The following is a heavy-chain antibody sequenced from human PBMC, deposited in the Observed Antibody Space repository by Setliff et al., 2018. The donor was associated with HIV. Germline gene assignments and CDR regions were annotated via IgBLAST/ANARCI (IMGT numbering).Heavy chain of an antibody. Sequence: PSETLSLTCAVSGDSISSGFYWGWIRQPPGKGLEWIGSVYHSGRTYYNPSLKSRVTISVDKSKNQFSLNLSSVTAADTAVYYSARLLRSGYSTTWYEGGAAWWFDPWGQGTLVTVSS. CDR2: VYHSGRT. J-gene: IGHJ5*02. CDR3: ARLLRSGYSTTWYEGGAAWWFDP. V-gene: IGHV4-38-2*01. D-gene: IGHD6-13*01. CDR1: GDSISSGFY.